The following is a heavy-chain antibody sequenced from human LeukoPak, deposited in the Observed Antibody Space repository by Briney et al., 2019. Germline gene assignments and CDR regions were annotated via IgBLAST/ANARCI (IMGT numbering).Heavy chain of an antibody. D-gene: IGHD6-13*01. CDR3: ARGFLAAAGTSNWFDP. CDR1: GYTFTSSD. J-gene: IGHJ5*02. V-gene: IGHV1-8*01. CDR2: LTPNSGNT. Sequence: ASVKLSCKASGYTFTSSDINCVRHDSGQRLEWIGSLTPNSGNTGYAQKFQGRVTMTRNTSISTAYMELSSLRSEDTAVYYCARGFLAAAGTSNWFDPWGQGTLVTVSS.